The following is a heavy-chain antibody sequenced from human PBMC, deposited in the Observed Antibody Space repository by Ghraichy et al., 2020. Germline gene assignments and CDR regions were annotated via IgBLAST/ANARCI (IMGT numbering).Heavy chain of an antibody. D-gene: IGHD4-17*01. CDR3: ARSRATVTTRGSVGYYYGMDV. CDR2: INPNSGGT. CDR1: GYTFTGYY. Sequence: ASVKVSCKASGYTFTGYYMHWVRQPPGQGLEWMGWINPNSGGTNYAQKFQGWVTMTRDTSISTAYMELSRLRSDDMAVYYCARSRATVTTRGSVGYYYGMDVWGQGTTVTVSS. V-gene: IGHV1-2*04. J-gene: IGHJ6*02.